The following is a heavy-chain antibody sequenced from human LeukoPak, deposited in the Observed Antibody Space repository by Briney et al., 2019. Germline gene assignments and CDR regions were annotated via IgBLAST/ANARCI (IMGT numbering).Heavy chain of an antibody. V-gene: IGHV3-9*01. D-gene: IGHD7-27*01. Sequence: PGRSLRLSCAASGFTFDDYAMHWVRQAPGKGLEWVSGISWNSGSIGYADSVKGRFTISRDDAKNSLYLQLNSLRAEDTAVYYCARRKNWGDWYFDLWGRGSLVTVSS. CDR1: GFTFDDYA. J-gene: IGHJ2*01. CDR3: ARRKNWGDWYFDL. CDR2: ISWNSGSI.